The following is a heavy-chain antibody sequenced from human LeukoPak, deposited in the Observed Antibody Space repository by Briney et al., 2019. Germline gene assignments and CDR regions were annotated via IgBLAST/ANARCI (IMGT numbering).Heavy chain of an antibody. CDR3: ATYDYVWGSYRHNLDY. CDR2: FDPEDGET. CDR1: GYTLTELS. J-gene: IGHJ4*02. V-gene: IGHV1-24*01. Sequence: ASVKVSCKVSGYTLTELSMHRVRQAPGKGLEWMGGFDPEDGETIYAQKFQGRVTMTEDTSTDTAYMELSSLRSEDTAVYYCATYDYVWGSYRHNLDYWGQGTLVTVSS. D-gene: IGHD3-16*02.